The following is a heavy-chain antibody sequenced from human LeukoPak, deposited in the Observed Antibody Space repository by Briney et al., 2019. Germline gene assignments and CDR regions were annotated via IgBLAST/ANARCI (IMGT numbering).Heavy chain of an antibody. J-gene: IGHJ4*02. CDR3: AKGHSYGSNDY. Sequence: GGSLRLSCAASGFTFSSYAMSWVRQAPGQGLEWVSAISGSGGSTYYADSVKGRFTISRDNSKNTLYLQMNSLRAEDTAVFYCAKGHSYGSNDYWGQGTLVTVSS. CDR1: GFTFSSYA. D-gene: IGHD5-18*01. V-gene: IGHV3-23*01. CDR2: ISGSGGST.